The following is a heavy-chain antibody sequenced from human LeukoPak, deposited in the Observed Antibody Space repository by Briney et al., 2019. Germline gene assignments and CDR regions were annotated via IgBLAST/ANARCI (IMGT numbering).Heavy chain of an antibody. Sequence: ASAKVSCKASGYTFTSYGISWVRQAPGQGLEWMGWISAYNGNTNYAQKLQGRVTMTTDTSTSTAYMELRSLRSDDTAVYYCARANIVVVVAANHFDYWGQGTLVTVSS. V-gene: IGHV1-18*01. CDR2: ISAYNGNT. CDR3: ARANIVVVVAANHFDY. CDR1: GYTFTSYG. J-gene: IGHJ4*02. D-gene: IGHD2-15*01.